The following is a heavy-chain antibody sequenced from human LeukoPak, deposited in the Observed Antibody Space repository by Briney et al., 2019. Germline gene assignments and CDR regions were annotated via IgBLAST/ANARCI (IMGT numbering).Heavy chain of an antibody. CDR3: ALGYNDIWEL. V-gene: IGHV4-34*08. J-gene: IGHJ4*02. CDR2: INHSGST. CDR1: GFTFSSYW. Sequence: GSLRLSCTTSGFTFSSYWMNWVRQPPGKGLEWIGEINHSGSTYYTPSLKSRVTISVDTSDDKFSLKMISVTAADAAVYYCALGYNDIWELWGRGTLVTVSS. D-gene: IGHD5-24*01.